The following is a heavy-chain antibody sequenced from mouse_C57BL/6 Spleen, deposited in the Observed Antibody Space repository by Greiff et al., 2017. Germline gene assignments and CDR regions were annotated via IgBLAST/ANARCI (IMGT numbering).Heavy chain of an antibody. CDR3: ARAPDGYYWYFDV. D-gene: IGHD2-3*01. CDR2: INPGSGGT. CDR1: GYAFTNYL. V-gene: IGHV1-54*01. J-gene: IGHJ1*03. Sequence: VQLQQSGAELVRPGTSVKVSCKASGYAFTNYLIEWVKQRPGQGLEWIGVINPGSGGTNYNEKVKGKATLTADKSSSTAYMQLSSLTSEDSAVYFCARAPDGYYWYFDVWGTGTTVTVSS.